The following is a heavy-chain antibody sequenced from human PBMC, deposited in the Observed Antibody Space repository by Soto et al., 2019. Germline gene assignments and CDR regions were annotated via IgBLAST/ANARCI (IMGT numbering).Heavy chain of an antibody. V-gene: IGHV3-23*04. CDR3: AKHQYSYGFLVYYGMDV. J-gene: IGHJ6*02. D-gene: IGHD5-18*01. CDR2: ISGSGGST. CDR1: GFTFSSYA. Sequence: EVQLVESGGGLVQPGGSLRLSCAASGFTFSSYAMSWVRQAPGKGLEWVSAISGSGGSTYYADSVKGRFTISRDNSKNTLYLQMNSLRAEDTAVYYCAKHQYSYGFLVYYGMDVWGQGTTVTVSS.